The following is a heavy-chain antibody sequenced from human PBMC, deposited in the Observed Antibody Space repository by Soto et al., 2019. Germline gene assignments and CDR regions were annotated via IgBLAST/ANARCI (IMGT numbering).Heavy chain of an antibody. CDR2: INPNSGVT. CDR1: GFTFSAYY. D-gene: IGHD6-13*01. Sequence: QVQLVQSGAEVKKPGASVKVSCKASGFTFSAYYIYWVRQAPGQGLEWIGWINPNSGVTNNAQKFQGRVTITRDTSTSTVYMELSALIPDDTAVYYCARSLLDEYSSSWRSAYYGMDVWGQGPTVTVSS. J-gene: IGHJ6*02. V-gene: IGHV1-2*02. CDR3: ARSLLDEYSSSWRSAYYGMDV.